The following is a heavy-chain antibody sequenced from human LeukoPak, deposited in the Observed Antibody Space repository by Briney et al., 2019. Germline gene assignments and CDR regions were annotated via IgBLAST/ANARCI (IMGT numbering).Heavy chain of an antibody. V-gene: IGHV3-7*01. J-gene: IGHJ4*02. Sequence: GGSLRLSCAASGFTFSSSLMTWVRQAPGKGLEWVANMNQVGGEIYYMDSVKGRFTISRDNAKNSLYLQMNSLRAEDTAVYYCARDHRGAFDYWGQGTLVTVSS. CDR1: GFTFSSSL. CDR2: MNQVGGEI. D-gene: IGHD3-16*01. CDR3: ARDHRGAFDY.